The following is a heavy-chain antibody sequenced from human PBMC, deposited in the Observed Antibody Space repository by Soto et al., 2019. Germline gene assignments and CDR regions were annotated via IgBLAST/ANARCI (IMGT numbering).Heavy chain of an antibody. CDR1: GGTFSSYA. Sequence: QVQLVQSGAEVKKPGSSVKVSCKASGGTFSSYAISWVRQAPGQGLEWMGGIIPIFGTANYAQKFQGRVTITADEXTXKXXMELSSLRSQDTAVYYCARDGIAAAAPGHYYGMDVWGQGTTVTVSS. D-gene: IGHD6-13*01. J-gene: IGHJ6*02. CDR2: IIPIFGTA. V-gene: IGHV1-69*12. CDR3: ARDGIAAAAPGHYYGMDV.